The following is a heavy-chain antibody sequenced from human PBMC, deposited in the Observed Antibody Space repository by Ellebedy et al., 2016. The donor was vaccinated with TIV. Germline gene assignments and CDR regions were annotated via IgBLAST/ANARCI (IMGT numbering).Heavy chain of an antibody. D-gene: IGHD3-22*01. J-gene: IGHJ4*02. V-gene: IGHV4-4*02. CDR2: VYHTGST. Sequence: MPSETLSLTCAVSGDSISSGNWWSWVRQPPGMGLEWIGEVYHTGSTYYNPSLKSRVAITVDTAKHQFSLKLSSVTAADTAVYYCARGDPRDSSGRSYWGQGTLVTVSS. CDR1: GDSISSGNW. CDR3: ARGDPRDSSGRSY.